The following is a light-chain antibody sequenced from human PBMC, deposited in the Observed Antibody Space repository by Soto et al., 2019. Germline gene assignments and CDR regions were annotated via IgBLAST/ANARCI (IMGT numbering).Light chain of an antibody. Sequence: QSALTQPPSASGSPGQSVTISCTGTSSDVGGYNYVSWYQQHPGKAPKLMIYEVSKRPSGVPDRFSGSKSGNTASLTVSGLQAEDEADYYWSSYAGSNFVVFGRGTKLTVL. CDR1: SSDVGGYNY. J-gene: IGLJ2*01. V-gene: IGLV2-8*01. CDR3: SSYAGSNFVV. CDR2: EVS.